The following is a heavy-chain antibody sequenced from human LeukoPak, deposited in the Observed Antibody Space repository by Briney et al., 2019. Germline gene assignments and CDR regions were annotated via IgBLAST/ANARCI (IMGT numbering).Heavy chain of an antibody. D-gene: IGHD3-22*01. CDR1: GGSISIYY. Sequence: SETLSLTCTVSGGSISIYYGSWIRQPPGKGLEWIGYIYYSGCTNYNPSLKSRVTRSVDTSKNQFSLKLSSVTAADTAVYYCARHSGYDSSGYRINWFDPWGQGTLVTVSS. CDR2: IYYSGCT. J-gene: IGHJ5*02. V-gene: IGHV4-59*08. CDR3: ARHSGYDSSGYRINWFDP.